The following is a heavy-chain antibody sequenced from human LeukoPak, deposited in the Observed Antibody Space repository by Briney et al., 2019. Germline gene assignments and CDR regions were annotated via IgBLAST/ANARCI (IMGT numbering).Heavy chain of an antibody. CDR3: ARDGYLTSDRGNY. J-gene: IGHJ4*02. V-gene: IGHV3-21*01. D-gene: IGHD5-18*01. CDR2: ISSSNSYI. Sequence: GGSLRLSCAASGFTFSSYSMNWVRQAPGKGLEWVSSISSSNSYIYYADSVKGRFTISRDNAKNSLYLQMNSLRAEDTAVYYCARDGYLTSDRGNYWGQGTLVTVSS. CDR1: GFTFSSYS.